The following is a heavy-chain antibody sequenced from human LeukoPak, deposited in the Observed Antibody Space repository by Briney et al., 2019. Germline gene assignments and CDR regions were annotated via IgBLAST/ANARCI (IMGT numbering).Heavy chain of an antibody. Sequence: ASLKVSCKASGYTFTSYDINWGRQATGQGLEWMGWMNPNSGNTGYAQKFQGRVTITRSTSISTAYMELSSLRSEDTAVYYCARDNGGTAMAYYYYYYMDVWGKGTTVTISS. CDR3: ARDNGGTAMAYYYYYYMDV. J-gene: IGHJ6*03. CDR2: MNPNSGNT. CDR1: GYTFTSYD. V-gene: IGHV1-8*01. D-gene: IGHD5-18*01.